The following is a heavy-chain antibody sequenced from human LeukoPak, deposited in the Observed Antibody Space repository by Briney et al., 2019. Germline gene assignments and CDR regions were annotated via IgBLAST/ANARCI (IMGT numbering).Heavy chain of an antibody. Sequence: GGSLRLSCAASGFTFSSYAMSWVRQAPGEGLEWVSAISGSGGSTYYADSVKGRFTISRDNSKNTLYLQMSSLRAEDTAVYYCAKPSSVVPAAIPVSYFDYWGQGTLVTVSS. CDR3: AKPSSVVPAAIPVSYFDY. V-gene: IGHV3-23*01. J-gene: IGHJ4*02. CDR2: ISGSGGST. CDR1: GFTFSSYA. D-gene: IGHD2-2*02.